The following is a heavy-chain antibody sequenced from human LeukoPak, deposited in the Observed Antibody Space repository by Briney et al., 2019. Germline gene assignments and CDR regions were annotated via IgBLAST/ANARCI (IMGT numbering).Heavy chain of an antibody. CDR1: GYTFTSYY. J-gene: IGHJ1*01. D-gene: IGHD5-18*01. V-gene: IGHV1-46*01. Sequence: ASVKVSCKASGYTFTSYYMHWVRQAPGQGLEWIGIINPSGGSTSYAQKFQGRVTMTRDTSTSTVYMELSSLRSEDTAVYYCAREELPRGYSYGNEYFQHWGQGTLVTVSS. CDR3: AREELPRGYSYGNEYFQH. CDR2: INPSGGST.